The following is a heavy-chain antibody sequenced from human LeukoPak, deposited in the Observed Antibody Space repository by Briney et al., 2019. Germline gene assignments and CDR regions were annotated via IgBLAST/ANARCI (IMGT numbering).Heavy chain of an antibody. J-gene: IGHJ4*02. CDR1: GFTVSSNY. D-gene: IGHD3-22*01. CDR2: IYSGGST. Sequence: GGSLRLSCAASGFTVSSNYMSWVRQAPGKGLEWVSVIYSGGSTYYADSVKGRFTISRDNSKNTLYLQMNSLRAEDTAVYYCARFRYMGYDSSGYIDYWGQGTLVTVSS. CDR3: ARFRYMGYDSSGYIDY. V-gene: IGHV3-53*01.